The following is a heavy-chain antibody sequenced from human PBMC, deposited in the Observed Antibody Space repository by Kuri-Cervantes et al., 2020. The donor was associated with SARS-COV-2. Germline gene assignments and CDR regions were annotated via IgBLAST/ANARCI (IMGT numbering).Heavy chain of an antibody. CDR2: ISSSSSTI. V-gene: IGHV3-48*02. CDR3: ASGGYEEWELPGEDY. D-gene: IGHD1-26*01. Sequence: GESLKISCAASGFTFSSYSMNWVRQAPGKGLEWVSYISSSSSTIYYADSVKGRFTISRDNAKNSLYLQMNSLRDEDTAVYYCASGGYEEWELPGEDYWGQGTLVTVSS. J-gene: IGHJ4*02. CDR1: GFTFSSYS.